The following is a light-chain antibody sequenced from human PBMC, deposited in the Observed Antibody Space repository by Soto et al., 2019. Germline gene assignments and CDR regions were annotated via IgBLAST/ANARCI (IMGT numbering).Light chain of an antibody. CDR3: QQRSSWPLT. CDR1: ESISSEY. CDR2: GAS. J-gene: IGKJ4*01. Sequence: DIVLTQSPGTLSLSPGERATLSCRTSESISSEYLAWYQQRPGQAPRLLIYGASSRATGVPDRFSGSGSGTDFTLTITNVAPEDSAVYFCQQRSSWPLTFGGGTKVDI. V-gene: IGKV3D-20*02.